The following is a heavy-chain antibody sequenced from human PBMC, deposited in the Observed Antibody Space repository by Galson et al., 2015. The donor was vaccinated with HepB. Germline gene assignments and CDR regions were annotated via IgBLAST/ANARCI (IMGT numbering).Heavy chain of an antibody. Sequence: SLRLSCAASGFPFNKYTMNWVRQAPGKGPEWVSSISSSRSHIYYVDSVKGRFTISRDNVKNLLYLQMNSLRGEDAAVYYCARWWRRTSLESSSATYCHYGMDVWGLGTTVTVSS. D-gene: IGHD6-6*01. CDR2: ISSSRSHI. CDR1: GFPFNKYT. J-gene: IGHJ6*02. V-gene: IGHV3-21*01. CDR3: ARWWRRTSLESSSATYCHYGMDV.